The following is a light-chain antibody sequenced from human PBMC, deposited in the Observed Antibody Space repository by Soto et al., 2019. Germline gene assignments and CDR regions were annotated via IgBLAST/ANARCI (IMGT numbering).Light chain of an antibody. CDR2: GAS. CDR3: QQYNNWPPWT. Sequence: EIVMTQSPATLSVSPGERATLSCRASQSVSSNLAWYQQKPGQAPRLLIYGASIRATGIPARFSGSGPGTELTLTIRSLQSEDFAVYYCQQYNNWPPWTFGQGTKVEIK. J-gene: IGKJ1*01. CDR1: QSVSSN. V-gene: IGKV3D-15*01.